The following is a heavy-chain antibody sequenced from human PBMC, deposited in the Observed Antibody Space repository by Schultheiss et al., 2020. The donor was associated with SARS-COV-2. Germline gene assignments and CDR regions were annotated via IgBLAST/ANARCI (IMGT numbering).Heavy chain of an antibody. Sequence: SVKVSCKASGCSFRSYAFSWVRQAPGQGLEWMGGIIPIFGTPNYAQNFQGRVTITADESTTTAYMELSSLRFDDTAVYYCATGYSSGWYEGGSFDFWGQGTLVTVSS. J-gene: IGHJ4*02. D-gene: IGHD6-19*01. CDR3: ATGYSSGWYEGGSFDF. CDR1: GCSFRSYA. V-gene: IGHV1-69*13. CDR2: IIPIFGTP.